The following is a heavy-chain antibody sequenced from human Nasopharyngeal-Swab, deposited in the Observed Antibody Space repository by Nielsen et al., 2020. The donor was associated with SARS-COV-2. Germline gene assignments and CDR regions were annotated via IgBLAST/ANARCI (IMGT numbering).Heavy chain of an antibody. CDR2: INHSGST. CDR1: GGSFSGYY. J-gene: IGHJ4*02. CDR3: ARAGAYCSSTNCYIDY. V-gene: IGHV4-34*01. Sequence: SETLSLTCAVYGGSFSGYYWSWIRQPPGKGLEWIGEINHSGSTNYNPSLKSRVTISVDTSKNQFSLKLSSVTAADTAVYYCARAGAYCSSTNCYIDYWGQGTLVTVSS. D-gene: IGHD2-2*02.